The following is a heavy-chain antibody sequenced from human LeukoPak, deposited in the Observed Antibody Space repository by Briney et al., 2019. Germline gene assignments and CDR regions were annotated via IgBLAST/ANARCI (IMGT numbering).Heavy chain of an antibody. V-gene: IGHV3-30*02. CDR3: AKGWPVVAATGGDY. J-gene: IGHJ4*02. Sequence: GGSLRLSCAASGFTFSSYGMHWVRQAPGKGLEWVSFIRYDGSNKYYADSVKGRFTISRDNSKNTLYLQMNSLRAEDTAVYYCAKGWPVVAATGGDYWGQRTLVTVSS. CDR1: GFTFSSYG. CDR2: IRYDGSNK. D-gene: IGHD2-15*01.